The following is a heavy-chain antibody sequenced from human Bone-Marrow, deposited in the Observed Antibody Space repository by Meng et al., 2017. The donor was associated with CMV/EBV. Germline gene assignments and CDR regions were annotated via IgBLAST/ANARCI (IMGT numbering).Heavy chain of an antibody. Sequence: GESLKISCAASGFTFSSYEMNWVRQAPGKGLEWVSYISSSGSTIYYADSVKGRFTIFRDNAKNSLYLQMNSLRAEDTAVYYCARDRANDYGDINWLDPWGQGTLVTVSS. CDR2: ISSSGSTI. V-gene: IGHV3-48*03. CDR1: GFTFSSYE. J-gene: IGHJ5*02. D-gene: IGHD4-17*01. CDR3: ARDRANDYGDINWLDP.